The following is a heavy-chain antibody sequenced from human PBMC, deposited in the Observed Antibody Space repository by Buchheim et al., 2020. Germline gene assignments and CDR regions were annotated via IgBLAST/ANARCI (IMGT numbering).Heavy chain of an antibody. CDR2: ISYDGSNK. CDR1: GFTFSSYG. V-gene: IGHV3-30*18. J-gene: IGHJ4*02. D-gene: IGHD3-9*01. Sequence: QVQLVESGGGVVQPGRSLRLSCAASGFTFSSYGMHWVRQAPGKGLEWVAVISYDGSNKYYADSVKGRFTISRDNSKNKLYLQMNSLRAEDTAAYYCAKNYDILTGYFYFDYWGQGTL. CDR3: AKNYDILTGYFYFDY.